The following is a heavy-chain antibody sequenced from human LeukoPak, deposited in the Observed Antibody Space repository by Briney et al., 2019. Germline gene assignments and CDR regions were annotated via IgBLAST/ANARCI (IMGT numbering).Heavy chain of an antibody. V-gene: IGHV3-30*02. CDR1: GFTFSSYG. Sequence: PGGSLRLSCAASGFTFSSYGMHWVRQAPGKGLEWVAFIRYDGSNKYYADSVKGRFTISRDNSKNTLYLQMNSLRAEDTAVYYCAKSPYYYDSSGYYSGEIDYWGQGTLVTVSS. D-gene: IGHD3-22*01. J-gene: IGHJ4*02. CDR3: AKSPYYYDSSGYYSGEIDY. CDR2: IRYDGSNK.